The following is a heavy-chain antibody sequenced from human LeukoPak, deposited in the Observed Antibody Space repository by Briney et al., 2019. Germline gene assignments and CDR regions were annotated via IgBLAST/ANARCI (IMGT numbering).Heavy chain of an antibody. CDR3: AKSSRIAARSNPKPLDY. CDR2: ISAYNGNT. J-gene: IGHJ4*02. Sequence: ASVKVSCKASGYTFSSYGISWVRQAPGQQLEWRGWISAYNGNTDCAQKRLGRVTMTTDTSTSTTYKELRSLRSDDTAVNYCAKSSRIAARSNPKPLDYWGQGNLVTVSS. V-gene: IGHV1-18*01. CDR1: GYTFSSYG. D-gene: IGHD6-6*01.